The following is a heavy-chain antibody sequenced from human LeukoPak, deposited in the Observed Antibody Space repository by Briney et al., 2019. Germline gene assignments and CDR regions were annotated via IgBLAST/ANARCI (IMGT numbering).Heavy chain of an antibody. V-gene: IGHV4-59*01. CDR3: ARVLGYCTNGVCQGFDY. Sequence: SETLSLTCTVSGGSISSYYWSWIRQPPGKGLGWIGYICYSGSTNYNPSLKSRVTISVDTSKNQFSLKLSSVTAADTAVYYCARVLGYCTNGVCQGFDYWGQGTLVTVSS. J-gene: IGHJ4*02. D-gene: IGHD2-8*01. CDR2: ICYSGST. CDR1: GGSISSYY.